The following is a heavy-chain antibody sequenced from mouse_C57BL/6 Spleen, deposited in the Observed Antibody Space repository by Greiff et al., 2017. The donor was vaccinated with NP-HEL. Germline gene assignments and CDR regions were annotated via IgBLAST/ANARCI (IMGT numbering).Heavy chain of an antibody. CDR2: IDPSDSYT. CDR3: ARKRITTVGWYFDV. D-gene: IGHD1-1*01. V-gene: IGHV1-69*01. J-gene: IGHJ1*03. Sequence: QVQLQQPGAELVMPGASVKLSCKASGYTFTSYWMHWVKQRPGQGLEWIGEIDPSDSYTNYNQKFKGKSTLTVDKSSSTAYMQLSSLTSEDSAVDYCARKRITTVGWYFDVWGTGTTVTVSS. CDR1: GYTFTSYW.